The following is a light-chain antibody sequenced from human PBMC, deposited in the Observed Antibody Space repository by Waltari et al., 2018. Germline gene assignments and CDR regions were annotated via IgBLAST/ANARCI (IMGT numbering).Light chain of an antibody. CDR2: DDT. Sequence: YALIQPPSVSVAPGQTARITCGGNNIGSKNGHWYQQKPGLAPVLVVYDDTERPSGIPARFSGSNSGNTAALTIFRVEVGDEADYYCQVWDRSSDQWVFGGGTKLTVV. CDR3: QVWDRSSDQWV. V-gene: IGLV3-21*02. J-gene: IGLJ3*02. CDR1: NIGSKN.